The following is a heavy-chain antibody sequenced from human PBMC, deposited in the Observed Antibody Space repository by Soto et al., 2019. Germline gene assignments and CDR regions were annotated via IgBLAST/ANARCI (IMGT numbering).Heavy chain of an antibody. Sequence: QVQLQQWGAGLLKPSETLSLTCAVYGGSFSGYYWSWIRQPPGKGLEWIGEINHSGSTNYNPSLKSRVTISVDTSKNQFSLKLSSVTAADTAVYYCARGRRVAGPYYYYYYGMDVWGQGTTITVSS. V-gene: IGHV4-34*01. CDR3: ARGRRVAGPYYYYYYGMDV. D-gene: IGHD2-15*01. CDR1: GGSFSGYY. CDR2: INHSGST. J-gene: IGHJ6*02.